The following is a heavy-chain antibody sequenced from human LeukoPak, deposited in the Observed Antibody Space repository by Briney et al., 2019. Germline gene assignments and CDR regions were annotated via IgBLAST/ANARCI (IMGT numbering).Heavy chain of an antibody. CDR3: ARRGTTYCTVDSCHPNWFDP. V-gene: IGHV3-11*03. Sequence: KPGGSLRLSCAASGFTFSDYYMTWVRQAPGRGVEGVSYINGSRSHTKYSYSVNTLFTISSDNAKNSFSLLMNSLRAEDTAVYYCARRGTTYCTVDSCHPNWFDPWGQGTLVTVSS. D-gene: IGHD2-15*01. CDR1: GFTFSDYY. J-gene: IGHJ5*02. CDR2: INGSRSHT.